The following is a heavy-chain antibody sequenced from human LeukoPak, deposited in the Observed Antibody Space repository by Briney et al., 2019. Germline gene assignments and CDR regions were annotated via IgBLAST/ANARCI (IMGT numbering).Heavy chain of an antibody. Sequence: PGGSLRLSCAASGFTFSSYWLSWVRQAPGKGLEWVANIKQDGSEKYYVDSVKGRFTTSRDNAKNSLYLQMNSLRAEDTAVYYCAREGDYGDYDFFDYWGQGTLVTVSS. D-gene: IGHD4-17*01. CDR1: GFTFSSYW. J-gene: IGHJ4*02. CDR3: AREGDYGDYDFFDY. CDR2: IKQDGSEK. V-gene: IGHV3-7*01.